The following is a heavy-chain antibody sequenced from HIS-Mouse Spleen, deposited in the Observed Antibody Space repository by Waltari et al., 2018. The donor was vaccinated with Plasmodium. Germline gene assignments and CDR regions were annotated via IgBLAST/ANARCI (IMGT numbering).Heavy chain of an antibody. Sequence: EVQLVESGGGLVQPGGSLRLSCAASGLTLSSDWMSWVRQAPGKGLEWVANIKQDGSEKYYVDSVKGRFTISRDNAKNSLYLQMNSLRAEDTAVYYCASSWYWYFDLWGRGTLVTVSS. D-gene: IGHD6-13*01. CDR1: GLTLSSDW. CDR2: IKQDGSEK. CDR3: ASSWYWYFDL. J-gene: IGHJ2*01. V-gene: IGHV3-7*01.